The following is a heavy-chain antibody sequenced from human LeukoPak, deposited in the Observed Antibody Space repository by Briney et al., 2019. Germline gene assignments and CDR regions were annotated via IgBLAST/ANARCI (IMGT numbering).Heavy chain of an antibody. CDR1: GGSISSSSYY. J-gene: IGHJ4*02. V-gene: IGHV4-39*07. D-gene: IGHD1-1*01. CDR2: IYYSGST. Sequence: SETLSLTCTVSGGSISSSSYYWGWIRQPPGKGLEWIGSIYYSGSTYYNPSLKSRVTISVDTSKNQFSLKLSSVTAADTAVYYCAGDLDPWYFDYWGQGTLVTVSS. CDR3: AGDLDPWYFDY.